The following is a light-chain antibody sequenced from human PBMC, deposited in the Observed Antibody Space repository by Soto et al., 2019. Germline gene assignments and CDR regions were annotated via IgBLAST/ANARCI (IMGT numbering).Light chain of an antibody. CDR2: DAS. CDR1: QSVSSN. CDR3: QQYYNVPRT. Sequence: EIVLIQSPATLSLSPGERATLSCRASQSVSSNLAWYQQNPGQAPRLLIFDASNRATGIPARFSGSGSGTDFTLTISSLEPEDVAVYHCQQYYNVPRTFGQGTKVEIK. J-gene: IGKJ1*01. V-gene: IGKV3-11*01.